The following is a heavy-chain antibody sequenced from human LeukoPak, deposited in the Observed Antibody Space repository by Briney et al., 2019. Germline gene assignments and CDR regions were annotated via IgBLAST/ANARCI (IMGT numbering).Heavy chain of an antibody. CDR3: ARVGHLAGLTYFDY. Sequence: SETLSLTCAVYGGSFSGYYWSWIRQPPGKGLEWIGEINHSGSTNYNPSLKSRVTISVDTSKNQFSLKLSSVTAADTAVYYCARVGHLAGLTYFDYWGRGTLVTVSS. CDR1: GGSFSGYY. J-gene: IGHJ4*02. V-gene: IGHV4-34*01. D-gene: IGHD3-9*01. CDR2: INHSGST.